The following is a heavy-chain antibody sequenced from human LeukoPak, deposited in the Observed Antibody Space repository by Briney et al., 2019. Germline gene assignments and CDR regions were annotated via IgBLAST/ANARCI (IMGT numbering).Heavy chain of an antibody. V-gene: IGHV4-34*01. CDR2: INHSGST. Sequence: SETLSLTCAVYGGSFSGYYWSWIRQPPGKGLEWIGEINHSGSTNYNPSLKSRVTISVDTSKNQFSLKLSSVTAADTAVYYCARHTISSSSSSYYYYYMDVWGKGTTVTVSS. CDR3: ARHTISSSSSSYYYYYMDV. D-gene: IGHD6-6*01. CDR1: GGSFSGYY. J-gene: IGHJ6*03.